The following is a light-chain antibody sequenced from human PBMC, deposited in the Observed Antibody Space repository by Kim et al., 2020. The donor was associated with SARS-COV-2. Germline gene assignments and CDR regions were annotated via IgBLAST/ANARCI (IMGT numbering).Light chain of an antibody. CDR1: SSDIGIYNY. Sequence: QSDLTQPASVSGSPGQSITISCTGTSSDIGIYNYVSWYQQHPGKAPKLMIYDVTNRPSGVSNRFSGSKSGNTASLTISGLQAEDEADYYCSSHSSSGTPYVFGTGTKVTVL. CDR3: SSHSSSGTPYV. CDR2: DVT. V-gene: IGLV2-14*03. J-gene: IGLJ1*01.